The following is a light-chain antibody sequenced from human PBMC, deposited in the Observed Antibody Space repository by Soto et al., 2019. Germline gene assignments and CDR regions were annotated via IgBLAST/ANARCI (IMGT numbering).Light chain of an antibody. V-gene: IGKV2-30*01. CDR1: QSVVYSDGNTY. J-gene: IGKJ4*01. CDR3: QQYGRSPLT. CDR2: EVS. Sequence: TESPLCRPLTLVTPASDSCMSSQSVVYSDGNTYLNWFQQRPGQSPRRLIYEVSNRESGIPDRFTGSGSGTDFTLTISRLQPEDFAVYYCQQYGRSPLTFGEGTKVDIK.